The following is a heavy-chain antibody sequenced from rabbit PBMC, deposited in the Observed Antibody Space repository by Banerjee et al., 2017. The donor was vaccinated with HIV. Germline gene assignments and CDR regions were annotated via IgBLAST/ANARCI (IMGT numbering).Heavy chain of an antibody. J-gene: IGHJ4*01. CDR3: ARVQGYDDYGDYVGYYFNL. Sequence: QSLEESGGDLVKPGASLTLTCTASGFDFNSNIMCWVRQAPGKGLEWIACIYAGSSGSTYYASWAKGRFTISKTSSTTVTLQMTSLTAADTATYFCARVQGYDDYGDYVGYYFNLWGPGTLVTVS. CDR2: IYAGSSGST. CDR1: GFDFNSNI. V-gene: IGHV1S40*01. D-gene: IGHD2-1*01.